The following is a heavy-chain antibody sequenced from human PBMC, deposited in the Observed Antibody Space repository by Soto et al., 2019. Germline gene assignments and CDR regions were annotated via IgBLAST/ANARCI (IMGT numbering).Heavy chain of an antibody. D-gene: IGHD6-13*01. CDR2: ISAYNGNT. V-gene: IGHV1-18*04. Sequence: ASVKVSCKASGYTFTSYGISWVRQALGQGLEWMGWISAYNGNTIYAQKFQGRVTMTEDTSTDTAYMELSSLRSEDTAVYYCATDLIAAAGPLQDYWGQGTLVTVSS. CDR3: ATDLIAAAGPLQDY. J-gene: IGHJ4*02. CDR1: GYTFTSYG.